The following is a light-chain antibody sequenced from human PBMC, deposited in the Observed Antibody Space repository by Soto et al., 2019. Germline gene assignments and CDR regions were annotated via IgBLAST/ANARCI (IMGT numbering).Light chain of an antibody. J-gene: IGKJ5*01. CDR1: QSVSSSY. V-gene: IGKV3-20*01. Sequence: IVLTQSPGTLSLSPGERVTLSCRASQSVSSSYLGWHQQRPGQGPRLLIYGASSRATGIPDRFSGSGSGTDFTLTISRLEPEDFAVYYCQQYGSSPITFGQGTRLEIK. CDR3: QQYGSSPIT. CDR2: GAS.